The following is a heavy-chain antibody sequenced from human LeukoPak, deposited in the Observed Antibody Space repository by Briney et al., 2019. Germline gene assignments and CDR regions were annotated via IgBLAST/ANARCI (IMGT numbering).Heavy chain of an antibody. D-gene: IGHD3-22*01. Sequence: ETLSLTCTVSGGSISSSSYYWGWIRQPPGKGLEWIGEINHSGSTNYNPSLKSRVTISVDTSKNQFSLKLSSVTAADTAVYYCARGMYYYDSSGYFAYWGQGTLVTVSS. CDR3: ARGMYYYDSSGYFAY. CDR2: INHSGST. J-gene: IGHJ4*02. V-gene: IGHV4-39*07. CDR1: GGSISSSSYY.